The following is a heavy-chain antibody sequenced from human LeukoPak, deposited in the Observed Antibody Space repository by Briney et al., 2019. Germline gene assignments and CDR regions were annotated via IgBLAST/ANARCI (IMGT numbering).Heavy chain of an antibody. CDR3: ARDVPPYSSGWYYFDY. D-gene: IGHD6-19*01. CDR2: ISSSSSYI. J-gene: IGHJ4*02. CDR1: GFTFSSYS. Sequence: PGGSLRLSCAASGFTFSSYSMNWVRQAPGKGLEWVSSISSSSSYIYYADSVKGRFTISRDNAKNSLYLQMNSLRAEDTAVYYCARDVPPYSSGWYYFDYWGQGTLVTVSS. V-gene: IGHV3-21*01.